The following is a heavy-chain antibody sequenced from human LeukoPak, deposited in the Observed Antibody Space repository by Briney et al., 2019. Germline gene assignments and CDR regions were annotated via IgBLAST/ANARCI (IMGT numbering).Heavy chain of an antibody. V-gene: IGHV4-34*01. D-gene: IGHD2-8*01. CDR2: INHSGST. CDR1: GGSFSGYY. Sequence: PSETLSLTCAVYGGSFSGYYWSWIRQPPGKGMKWIGEINHSGSTNYNPSLKSRVTISVDTSKNQFSLKLSSVTAADTAVYYCARGAVLMVYVNFDYWGQGTLVTVSS. J-gene: IGHJ4*02. CDR3: ARGAVLMVYVNFDY.